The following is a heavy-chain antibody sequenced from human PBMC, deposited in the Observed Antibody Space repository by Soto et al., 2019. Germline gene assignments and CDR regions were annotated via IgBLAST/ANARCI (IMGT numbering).Heavy chain of an antibody. CDR1: GDSFTGFW. V-gene: IGHV5-51*01. CDR2: IYPRDSDT. Sequence: GESLKISCKVSGDSFTGFWIGWVRQMPGKGLEWVGSIYPRDSDTRYSPSFQGQVTISADKSLSTAYLQWNSLQASDTAIYYFARQHPLDSRVWFTWGQGTLVTVSS. D-gene: IGHD6-19*01. J-gene: IGHJ4*02. CDR3: ARQHPLDSRVWFT.